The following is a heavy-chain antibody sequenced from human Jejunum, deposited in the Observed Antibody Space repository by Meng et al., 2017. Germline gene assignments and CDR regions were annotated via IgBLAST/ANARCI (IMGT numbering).Heavy chain of an antibody. V-gene: IGHV4-39*07. D-gene: IGHD6-6*01. J-gene: IGHJ4*02. CDR3: ASGQLVMGFDS. CDR2: IYYGGTT. Sequence: HLQLQESGSGLVKPAESLAVTCTVSGGSISGSNYYWVWIRQPPGEGLEWIGSIYYGGTTYYSSSLKSRVTILVDKSKNQFSLKLTSVTATDTAVYYCASGQLVMGFDSWGQGTLVTVSS. CDR1: GGSISGSNYY.